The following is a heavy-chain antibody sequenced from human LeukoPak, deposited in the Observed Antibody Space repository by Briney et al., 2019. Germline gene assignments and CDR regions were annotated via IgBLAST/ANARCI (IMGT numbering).Heavy chain of an antibody. CDR1: GGTISSYY. Sequence: SETLSLTCTVSGGTISSYYWNWIRQPPGKGLEWIGEINHSGSTNYNPSLKSRVTMSVDTSKNRFSLKLSSVTAADTAVYYCARAGANCSGGSCYSHPRYYFDFWGQGTLVTVSS. CDR2: INHSGST. V-gene: IGHV4-34*01. CDR3: ARAGANCSGGSCYSHPRYYFDF. D-gene: IGHD2-15*01. J-gene: IGHJ4*02.